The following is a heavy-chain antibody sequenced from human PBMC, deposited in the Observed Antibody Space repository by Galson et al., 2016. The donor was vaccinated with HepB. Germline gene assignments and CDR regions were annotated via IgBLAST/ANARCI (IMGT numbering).Heavy chain of an antibody. Sequence: SLRLSCATSGFIFSSFAMSWVRQAPGKGLEWVSTFSARVDKPYYANSARGRFTISSDNSKKTLYLQMNSLRAEDTAVYFCARGTASRPGYYYALDVWGKGTPVTVSS. CDR1: GFIFSSFA. CDR3: ARGTASRPGYYYALDV. V-gene: IGHV3-23*01. CDR2: FSARVDKP. D-gene: IGHD6-6*01. J-gene: IGHJ6*04.